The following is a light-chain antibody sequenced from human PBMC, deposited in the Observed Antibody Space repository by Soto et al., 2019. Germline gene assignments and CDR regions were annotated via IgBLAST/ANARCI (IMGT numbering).Light chain of an antibody. CDR2: DAT. V-gene: IGKV1-27*01. CDR1: QGISNY. J-gene: IGKJ1*01. CDR3: QQSYSSPPT. Sequence: DIQMTQSPSSLSASVGDRVTITCRASQGISNYLAWYQQKVGKAPQLLIYDATTLQSGVPSRFSGSISVPDFTPTISSLQPEDFATYYCQQSYSSPPTFGQGATVDNK.